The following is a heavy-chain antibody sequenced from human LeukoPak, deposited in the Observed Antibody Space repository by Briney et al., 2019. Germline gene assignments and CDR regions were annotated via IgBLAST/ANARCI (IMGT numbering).Heavy chain of an antibody. V-gene: IGHV1-2*02. CDR2: INPNSGGT. Sequence: ASVKVSCKASGYTFTGYYMHWVRQAPGQGLEWMGWINPNSGGTNYAQKFQGRVTMTRDTSISTAYMELSRLRSDDTAVYYCARDKAPQWLLTMYYFDYWGQGTLVTVSS. CDR1: GYTFTGYY. CDR3: ARDKAPQWLLTMYYFDY. D-gene: IGHD3-22*01. J-gene: IGHJ4*02.